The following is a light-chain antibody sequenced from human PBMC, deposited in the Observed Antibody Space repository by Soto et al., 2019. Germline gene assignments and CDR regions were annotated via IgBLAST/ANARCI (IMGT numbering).Light chain of an antibody. Sequence: EIVLTQSPVTLSSSPGGRASLSCRASQSVGTSLASYQQRPGQAPRLLIYDASTRAPGIPARFSGSGSGTDFTLSITSLQPEDFGTYDCQQLFDWPPGKITFGQGTRLDFK. CDR1: QSVGTS. V-gene: IGKV3-11*01. CDR3: QQLFDWPPGKIT. J-gene: IGKJ5*01. CDR2: DAS.